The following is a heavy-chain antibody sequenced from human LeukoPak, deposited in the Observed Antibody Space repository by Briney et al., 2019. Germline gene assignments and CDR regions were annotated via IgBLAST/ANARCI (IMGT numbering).Heavy chain of an antibody. Sequence: PGGSLRLSCAASGFTFSSYGMHWVRQAPGKGLEWVAFIRYDGSNKYYADSVKGRFTISRDNSKNTLYLQMNSLRAEDTAVYYCAKDLHYYGSGSRGYFDYWGQGTLVTVSS. CDR3: AKDLHYYGSGSRGYFDY. CDR1: GFTFSSYG. D-gene: IGHD3-10*01. V-gene: IGHV3-30*02. J-gene: IGHJ4*02. CDR2: IRYDGSNK.